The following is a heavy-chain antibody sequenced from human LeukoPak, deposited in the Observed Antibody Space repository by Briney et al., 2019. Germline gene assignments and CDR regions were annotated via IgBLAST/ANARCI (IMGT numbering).Heavy chain of an antibody. CDR1: GYTFTSYA. V-gene: IGHV1-3*01. D-gene: IGHD6-13*01. CDR2: INAGNGNT. CDR3: ASGARLVLRSSWYNYAEYFQH. Sequence: ASVKVSCKASGYTFTSYAMHWVRQAPGQRLEWMGWINAGNGNTKYSQKFQGRVTITRDTSASTAYMELNSLRSEDTAVYYCASGARLVLRSSWYNYAEYFQHWGQGTLVTVSS. J-gene: IGHJ1*01.